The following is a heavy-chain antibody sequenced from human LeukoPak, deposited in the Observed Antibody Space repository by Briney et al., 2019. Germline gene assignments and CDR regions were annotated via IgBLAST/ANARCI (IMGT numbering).Heavy chain of an antibody. Sequence: PGGSLRLSCAASGFTFSSYSMNWVRQAPGKGLEWVSSISSSSSYIYYADSVKGRFTISRDNAKNSLYLQMNSLRAEDTAVYYCALQLLALSGWFDPWGQGTLVTVSS. CDR1: GFTFSSYS. D-gene: IGHD1-26*01. CDR3: ALQLLALSGWFDP. CDR2: ISSSSSYI. J-gene: IGHJ5*02. V-gene: IGHV3-21*01.